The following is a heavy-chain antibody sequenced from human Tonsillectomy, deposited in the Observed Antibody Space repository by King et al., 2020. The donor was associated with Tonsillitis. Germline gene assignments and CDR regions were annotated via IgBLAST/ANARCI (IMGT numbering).Heavy chain of an antibody. Sequence: QLVQSGPEVKKPGTSVKVSCKASGFTFTSSAVQWVRQARGQRLEWIGWIVVGSGNTNYAQKFQERVTITRDMSTSTAYMELSSLRSEDTAVYYCAAEGAYSSGWYDGAFDIWGQGTMVTVSS. J-gene: IGHJ3*02. D-gene: IGHD6-19*01. V-gene: IGHV1-58*01. CDR3: AAEGAYSSGWYDGAFDI. CDR2: IVVGSGNT. CDR1: GFTFTSSA.